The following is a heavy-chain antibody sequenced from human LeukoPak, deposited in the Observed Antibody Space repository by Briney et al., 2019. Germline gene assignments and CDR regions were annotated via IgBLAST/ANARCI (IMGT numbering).Heavy chain of an antibody. J-gene: IGHJ6*03. CDR2: ITSTATHT. Sequence: GGSLRLSCATSGFTFSGHSMSWVRQAPGKGLEWVSSITSTATHTYYADSVKGRFTISRDNSKNTLYLQMNSLRAEDTAVYYCAKVNSPYYYYMDVWGKGTTVTVSS. V-gene: IGHV3-21*01. CDR1: GFTFSGHS. D-gene: IGHD4-23*01. CDR3: AKVNSPYYYYMDV.